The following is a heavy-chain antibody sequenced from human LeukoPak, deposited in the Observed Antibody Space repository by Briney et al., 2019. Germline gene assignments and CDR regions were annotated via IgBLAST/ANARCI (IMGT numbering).Heavy chain of an antibody. D-gene: IGHD1-26*01. Sequence: GASVKVSCKASGYTFTDYYILWVRQAPGQGLEWMGWVNPNSGDTYYAQKFQGRVTMTRDTSITTAYIELSRLRSDDTAVYYCARGRRILVGDTNAGDFFDYWGQGTLVTVSS. J-gene: IGHJ4*02. CDR2: VNPNSGDT. CDR1: GYTFTDYY. V-gene: IGHV1-2*02. CDR3: ARGRRILVGDTNAGDFFDY.